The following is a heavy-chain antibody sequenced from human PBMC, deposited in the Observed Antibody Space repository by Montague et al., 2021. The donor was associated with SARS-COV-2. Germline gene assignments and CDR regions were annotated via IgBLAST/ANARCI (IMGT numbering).Heavy chain of an antibody. CDR2: IYYSGST. J-gene: IGHJ4*02. CDR3: ARDGFYYDCSGPSNFDY. Sequence: SETLSLTCTVSVGSISSNNCYWGWIRQPPGKALEWIGSIYYSGSTYYNPSLKSRVTMSVDTSENQFSLKLSSVTAADTAVYYCARDGFYYDCSGPSNFDYWGQGTLVTVSS. V-gene: IGHV4-39*07. CDR1: VGSISSNNCY. D-gene: IGHD3-22*01.